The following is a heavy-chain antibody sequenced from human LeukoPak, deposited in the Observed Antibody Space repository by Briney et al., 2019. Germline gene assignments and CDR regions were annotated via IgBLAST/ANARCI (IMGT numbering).Heavy chain of an antibody. V-gene: IGHV4-30-2*01. CDR1: GGSISSGGYS. CDR2: IYHSGST. Sequence: SETLSLTCAVSGGSISSGGYSWSWIRQPPGKGLEWIGYIYHSGSTYYNPSLKSRVTISVDRSKNQFSLKLSFVTAADTAVYYCARGLDYYDSSGSAFDLWGRGTLVTVSS. D-gene: IGHD3-22*01. CDR3: ARGLDYYDSSGSAFDL. J-gene: IGHJ2*01.